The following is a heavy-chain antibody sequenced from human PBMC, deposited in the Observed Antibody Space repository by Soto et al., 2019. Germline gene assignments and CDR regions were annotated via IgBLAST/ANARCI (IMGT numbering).Heavy chain of an antibody. CDR2: MYYTGKT. D-gene: IGHD1-26*01. Sequence: QVQLQESGPGLVKPSQTLSLTCTVSGTTISSGDHYWSWIRQAPGKGLEWIGYMYYTGKTYYNTSLRRRVTLTVDTSTNQVSLKMTSVTAAATAMYFCARVYGRGDYFDFWGRGTLVSVSS. CDR1: GTTISSGDHY. J-gene: IGHJ4*02. CDR3: ARVYGRGDYFDF. V-gene: IGHV4-30-4*01.